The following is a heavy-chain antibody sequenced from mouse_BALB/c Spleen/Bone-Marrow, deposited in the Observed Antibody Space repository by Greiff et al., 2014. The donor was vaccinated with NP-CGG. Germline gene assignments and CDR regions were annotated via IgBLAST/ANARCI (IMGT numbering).Heavy chain of an antibody. J-gene: IGHJ2*01. V-gene: IGHV3-5*02. CDR3: ARAWDYFDY. D-gene: IGHD4-1*01. CDR1: GISITTGNYR. Sequence: VQLQQSGPGLVKPSQTVSLTCTVTGISITTGNYRWSWIRQFPGNKLEWIGYIYYSGTITYNPSLTSRTTITRDTSKNQFFLEMSSLTAEDTATYYCARAWDYFDYWGQGTTLTVSS. CDR2: IYYSGTI.